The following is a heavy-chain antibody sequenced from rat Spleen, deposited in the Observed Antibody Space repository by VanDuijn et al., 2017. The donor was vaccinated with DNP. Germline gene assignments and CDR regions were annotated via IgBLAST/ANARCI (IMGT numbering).Heavy chain of an antibody. J-gene: IGHJ4*01. CDR3: TTILGPPMDA. Sequence: EVQLVESGGDLVQPGRSLKLSCVASGFTFNNYWMTWIRQVPGKGLEWVASITSGGGSTYYPDSVKGRFTISRDNAKNTLYLQMNSLRSEDTATYYCTTILGPPMDAWGQGTSVTVSS. CDR1: GFTFNNYW. V-gene: IGHV5-31*01. CDR2: ITSGGGST. D-gene: IGHD4-2*01.